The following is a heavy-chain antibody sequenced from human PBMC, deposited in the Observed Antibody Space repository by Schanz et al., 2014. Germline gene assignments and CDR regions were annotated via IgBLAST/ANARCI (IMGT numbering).Heavy chain of an antibody. CDR3: ARGPLGTSP. Sequence: VQLEQSGAEVKKPGSSVKVSCKASRSTFSSYTISWVRQARGQGLEWMGIINPSGGGTSYALRFQDRVTITRDTSASTAYMELTSLRSEDTAVYFCARGPLGTSPWGQGTLVTVSS. D-gene: IGHD5-12*01. J-gene: IGHJ5*02. CDR2: INPSGGGT. V-gene: IGHV1-69*08. CDR1: RSTFSSYT.